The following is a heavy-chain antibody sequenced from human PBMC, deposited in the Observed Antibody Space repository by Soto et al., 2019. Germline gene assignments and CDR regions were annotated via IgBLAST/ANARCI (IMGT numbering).Heavy chain of an antibody. CDR1: GYMFTTYG. J-gene: IGHJ4*02. CDR3: ARTGGGMAARPLEY. Sequence: QVQLMQSGGEVKMPGASVEDSCKTSGYMFTTYGMSWVRQAPGQGLEWMAWISAYNGNKKYAQKFEGRVTMTTDTSTSTVSMELRDLTSDDTAIYYCARTGGGMAARPLEYWGQGTLVIVSS. D-gene: IGHD6-6*01. CDR2: ISAYNGNK. V-gene: IGHV1-18*01.